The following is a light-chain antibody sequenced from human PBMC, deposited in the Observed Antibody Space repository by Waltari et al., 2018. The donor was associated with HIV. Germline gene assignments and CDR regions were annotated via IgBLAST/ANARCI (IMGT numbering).Light chain of an antibody. J-gene: IGLJ3*02. V-gene: IGLV1-47*01. CDR3: STWGGSLSGPV. CDR1: RSNIGSNY. CDR2: RNQ. Sequence: QSVLTQPPSTSGTPGQRVTISCSGSRSNIGSNYVYWYQQLPGTAPKLLIYRNQQRPAGVPDRFSGSKSGTSASLDISGLRSEDEALYYCSTWGGSLSGPVFGGATKLTVL.